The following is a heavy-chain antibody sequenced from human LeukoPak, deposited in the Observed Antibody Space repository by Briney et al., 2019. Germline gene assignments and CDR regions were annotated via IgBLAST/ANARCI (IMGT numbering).Heavy chain of an antibody. V-gene: IGHV3-30*02. CDR3: AKSSVGAVAGKVYYYYGMDV. Sequence: PGGSLRLSCAASGFTFSSYGMHWVRQAPGKGLEWVAFIRYDGSNKYYADSAKGRFTISRDNSKNTLYLQMNSLRAEDTAVYYCAKSSVGAVAGKVYYYYGMDVWGQGTTVTVSS. J-gene: IGHJ6*02. CDR1: GFTFSSYG. CDR2: IRYDGSNK. D-gene: IGHD6-19*01.